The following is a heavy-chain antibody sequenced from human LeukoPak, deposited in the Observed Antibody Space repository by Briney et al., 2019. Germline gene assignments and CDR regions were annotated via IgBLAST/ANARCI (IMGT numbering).Heavy chain of an antibody. Sequence: PGGSLRLSCAASGFTFSSYAMSWVRQAPGKGLEWVSAISGSGGSTYYADSVKGRFTISRDNSKNTLYLQMNSLRAEDTAVYYCAKDRPECYYDSSGYYHWGQGTLVTVSS. D-gene: IGHD3-22*01. J-gene: IGHJ5*02. CDR1: GFTFSSYA. CDR2: ISGSGGST. V-gene: IGHV3-23*01. CDR3: AKDRPECYYDSSGYYH.